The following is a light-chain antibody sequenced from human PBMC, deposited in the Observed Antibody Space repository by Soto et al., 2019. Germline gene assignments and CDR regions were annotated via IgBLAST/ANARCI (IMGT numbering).Light chain of an antibody. CDR3: NQYGSAPWT. CDR1: QSISSNY. CDR2: GAS. V-gene: IGKV3-20*01. J-gene: IGKJ1*01. Sequence: EIVLTQSPGTLSLSPGERGALSCRASQSISSNYVAWYQQNPGQAPRLLISGASNRATGTQDRFRGSGSGTDFTLTITRLEPEDFAVYYCNQYGSAPWTFGQGTKVDIK.